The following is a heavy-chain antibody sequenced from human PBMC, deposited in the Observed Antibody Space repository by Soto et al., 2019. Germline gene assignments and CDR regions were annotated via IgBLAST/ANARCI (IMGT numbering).Heavy chain of an antibody. CDR1: GYTFTSYA. V-gene: IGHV1-3*01. CDR3: AGDSGGMDV. CDR2: INAGNGNT. Sequence: QVQLVQSGAEVKKPGASVKASCQASGYTFTSYALHWVRQAPGQRLEWMGWINAGNGNTKYAQKFQGRVTITRDTSANTSYMELSSLRSEDTAVYYCAGDSGGMDVWGQGTTVTVSS. J-gene: IGHJ6*02.